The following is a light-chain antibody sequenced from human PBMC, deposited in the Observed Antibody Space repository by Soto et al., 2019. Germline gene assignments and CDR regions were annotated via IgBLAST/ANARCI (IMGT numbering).Light chain of an antibody. CDR1: STDVGAYNY. Sequence: QSALTQPPSASGSPGQSVTISCTGTSTDVGAYNYVSWYQQHPGKAPKLIIYEVTNRPSGVPDRFSGSKSGNTASLTVSGLQAEDEAGYYCGSHAGDSNLVFGGGTKVTVL. CDR3: GSHAGDSNLV. V-gene: IGLV2-8*01. J-gene: IGLJ3*02. CDR2: EVT.